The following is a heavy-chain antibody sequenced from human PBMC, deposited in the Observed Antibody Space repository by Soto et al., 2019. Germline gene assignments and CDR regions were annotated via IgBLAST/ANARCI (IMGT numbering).Heavy chain of an antibody. CDR1: GGSISSGGYY. CDR3: ARSPDSSLGNYFDY. V-gene: IGHV4-31*03. Sequence: SETLSLTCTVSGGSISSGGYYWSWIRQHPGKGLEWIGYIYYSGSTYYNPSLKSRVTISVDTSKNQFSLKLSSVTAADTAMYYCARSPDSSLGNYFDYWGQGTLVTVSS. CDR2: IYYSGST. D-gene: IGHD3-22*01. J-gene: IGHJ4*02.